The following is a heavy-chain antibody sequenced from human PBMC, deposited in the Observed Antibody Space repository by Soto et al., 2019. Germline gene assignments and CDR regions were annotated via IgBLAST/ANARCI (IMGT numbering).Heavy chain of an antibody. D-gene: IGHD3-3*01. Sequence: QVQLVQSGAEVKKPGSSVKVSCQASGGTFSSYTISWVRQAPGQGREWMGRIIPILGIANYAQKFQGRVTITADKSTSTAYMKLSSLRSEDTAVYYCARDQWERYYDFWSGYKNWGQGTLVTVSS. CDR1: GGTFSSYT. CDR2: IIPILGIA. CDR3: ARDQWERYYDFWSGYKN. J-gene: IGHJ1*01. V-gene: IGHV1-69*08.